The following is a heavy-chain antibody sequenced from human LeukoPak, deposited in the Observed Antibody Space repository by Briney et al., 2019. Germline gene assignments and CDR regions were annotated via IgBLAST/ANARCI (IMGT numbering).Heavy chain of an antibody. CDR1: GFTFTGYP. J-gene: IGHJ5*02. D-gene: IGHD1-26*01. Sequence: GGSLRLSCAASGFTFTGYPMHWVRQPPGKGLEWVAFIRYDGSNEYYADSVKGRFTISRDSSKNTLFLQMNSLRTEDTAVYYCAKDFYSGSSPWGQGTLVTVSS. V-gene: IGHV3-30*02. CDR3: AKDFYSGSSP. CDR2: IRYDGSNE.